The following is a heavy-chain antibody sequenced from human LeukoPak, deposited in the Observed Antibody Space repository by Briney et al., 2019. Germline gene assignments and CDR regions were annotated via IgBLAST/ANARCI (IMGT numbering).Heavy chain of an antibody. J-gene: IGHJ4*02. CDR3: ATDLGLTMIRGVIVH. D-gene: IGHD3-10*01. CDR1: GFTFTNGW. Sequence: PGGSLRLSCAASGFTFTNGWMTWVRQAPGKGLEWVGRIKSKGDGETTDYGAPVKGRFTMSRDDSKATLYLQMNFLQAEDTAVYYCATDLGLTMIRGVIVHWGQGALVILSS. V-gene: IGHV3-15*01. CDR2: IKSKGDGETT.